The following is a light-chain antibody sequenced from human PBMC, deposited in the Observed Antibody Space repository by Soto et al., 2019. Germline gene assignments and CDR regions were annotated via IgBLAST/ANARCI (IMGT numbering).Light chain of an antibody. CDR3: QQYYTTLT. CDR1: QSVLYNSDNKNY. Sequence: DIVMTQSPDSLAVSLGERAAINCKSSQSVLYNSDNKNYLAWYQQKPGQPPKLLIYWASTRDSGVPDRFSGSGSGADFTLTISSVQAEDGAVYYCQQYYTTLTFGGGTKVEIK. CDR2: WAS. V-gene: IGKV4-1*01. J-gene: IGKJ4*01.